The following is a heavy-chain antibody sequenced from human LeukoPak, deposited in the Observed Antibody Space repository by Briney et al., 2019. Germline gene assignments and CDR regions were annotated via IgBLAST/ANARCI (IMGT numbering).Heavy chain of an antibody. D-gene: IGHD3-22*01. J-gene: IGHJ4*02. CDR1: GYTFPSYF. CDR2: IIPIFGTA. CDR3: ARADYDSSGYYFDY. Sequence: SVKVSCKASGYTFPSYFMHWVRQAPGQGLEWMGGIIPIFGTANYAQKFQGRVTITADESTSTAYMELSSLRSEDTAVYYCARADYDSSGYYFDYWGQGTLVAVSS. V-gene: IGHV1-69*13.